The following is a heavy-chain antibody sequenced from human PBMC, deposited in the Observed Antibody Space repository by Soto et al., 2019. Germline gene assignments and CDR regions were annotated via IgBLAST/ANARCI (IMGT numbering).Heavy chain of an antibody. CDR2: IHYSGST. CDR3: ARDQASRVDP. Sequence: PSETLSLTCTVSGGSISSGDYYLSWIRQPPGKGLEWIGYIHYSGSTYYNPSLKSRVTISVDTSKNQFSLKLSSVTAADTAVYYCARDQASRVDPWGQGTLVTVS. V-gene: IGHV4-30-4*01. J-gene: IGHJ5*02. CDR1: GGSISSGDYY.